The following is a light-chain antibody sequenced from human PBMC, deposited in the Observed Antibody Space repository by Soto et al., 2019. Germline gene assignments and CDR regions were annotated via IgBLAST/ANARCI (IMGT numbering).Light chain of an antibody. CDR1: QSVSSSY. J-gene: IGKJ1*01. CDR3: QQYGSLVT. Sequence: EIVLIQSPATLSLSPGERATLSCRASQSVSSSYLAWYQQKPGRAPRLLIDGASSRATGIPDRFSGSGSGTDFTLTISRLEPEDLAVYYCQQYGSLVTFGQGTKVDIK. V-gene: IGKV3-20*01. CDR2: GAS.